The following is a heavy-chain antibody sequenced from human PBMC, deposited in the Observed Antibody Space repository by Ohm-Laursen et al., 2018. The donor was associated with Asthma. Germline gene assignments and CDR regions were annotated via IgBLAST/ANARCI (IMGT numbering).Heavy chain of an antibody. Sequence: ATVKISCKAAGYKFSSYGISWVRQAPGQGLEWMGWISAYNGNTKYAQKFQGRVTMTTDTSTSTAYMELRSLRSDDTAVYYCARDPPPSCSSSINCYFIDYWGQGTLVTVSS. CDR1: GYKFSSYG. CDR2: ISAYNGNT. CDR3: ARDPPPSCSSSINCYFIDY. J-gene: IGHJ4*02. D-gene: IGHD2-2*01. V-gene: IGHV1-18*04.